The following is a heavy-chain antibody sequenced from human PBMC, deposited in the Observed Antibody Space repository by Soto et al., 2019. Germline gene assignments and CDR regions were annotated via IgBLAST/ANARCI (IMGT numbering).Heavy chain of an antibody. J-gene: IGHJ4*02. CDR1: AFSLSTNGVG. CDR3: VHTALAHTITGGDYFDW. D-gene: IGHD3-3*01. V-gene: IGHV2-5*01. CDR2: IYWNEVK. Sequence: QITLEESGPTLVKPTQTLTLTCTLSAFSLSTNGVGEGWIRQPPGKPLEWLALIYWNEVKRYSRSLKTRLNTTTDTSKNQVGLTMSTMTPVDTATYYCVHTALAHTITGGDYFDWWGPGILVPVSS.